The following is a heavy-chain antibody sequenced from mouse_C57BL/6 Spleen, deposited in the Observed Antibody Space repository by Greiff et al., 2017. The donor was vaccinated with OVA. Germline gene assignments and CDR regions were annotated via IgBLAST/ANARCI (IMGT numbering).Heavy chain of an antibody. CDR1: GFSLTSYA. V-gene: IGHV2-9-1*01. CDR3: ARNSPSTVVARDFDY. Sequence: VMLVESGPGLVAPSQSLSITCTVSGFSLTSYAISWVRQPPGKGLEWLGVIWTGGGTNYNSALKSRLSISKDNSKSQVFLKMNSLQTDDTARYYCARNSPSTVVARDFDYWGQGTTLTVSS. J-gene: IGHJ2*01. D-gene: IGHD1-1*01. CDR2: IWTGGGT.